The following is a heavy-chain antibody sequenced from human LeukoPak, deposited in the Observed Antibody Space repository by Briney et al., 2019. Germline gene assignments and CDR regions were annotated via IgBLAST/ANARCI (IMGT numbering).Heavy chain of an antibody. D-gene: IGHD4-23*01. CDR2: ISSSSSYI. V-gene: IGHV3-11*06. CDR1: GFTFSDYY. J-gene: IGHJ4*02. Sequence: GGSLRLSCAASGFTFSDYYMSWIRQAPGKGLEWVSYISSSSSYIYYADSVKGRFTISRDNAKNLLYLQMNSLRAEDTAAYYCARERTTVVTPTDYWGQGTLVTVSS. CDR3: ARERTTVVTPTDY.